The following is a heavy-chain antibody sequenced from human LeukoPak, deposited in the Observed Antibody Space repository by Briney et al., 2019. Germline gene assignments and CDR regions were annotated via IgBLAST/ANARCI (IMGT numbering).Heavy chain of an antibody. CDR1: GFTFSSYA. D-gene: IGHD3-10*01. CDR2: ISGSGGTT. J-gene: IGHJ5*02. CDR3: ARDPSGSYAEYWFDP. V-gene: IGHV3-23*01. Sequence: PGGSLRLSCAASGFTFSSYAMSWVRQAPGKGLEWVSAISGSGGTTYYADSVKGRFTISRDNAKNSLYLQMNSLRAEDTAVYYCARDPSGSYAEYWFDPWGPGTLVTVSS.